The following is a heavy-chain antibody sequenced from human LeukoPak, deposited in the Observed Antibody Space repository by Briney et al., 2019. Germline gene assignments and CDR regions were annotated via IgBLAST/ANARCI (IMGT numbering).Heavy chain of an antibody. Sequence: PGGSLRLSCAASGFPFSSYAMNWVRQAPGKGLEWVSAISGSIGSTYYADSVKGRFTISRDNSKNTLYLQLSSLRGDDTAVYFCARSSGWYGVSWGQGTLVTVSS. CDR3: ARSSGWYGVS. CDR2: ISGSIGST. CDR1: GFPFSSYA. J-gene: IGHJ4*02. D-gene: IGHD6-19*01. V-gene: IGHV3-23*01.